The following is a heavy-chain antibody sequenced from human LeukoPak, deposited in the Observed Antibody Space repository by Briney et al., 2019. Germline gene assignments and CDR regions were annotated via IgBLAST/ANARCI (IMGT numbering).Heavy chain of an antibody. CDR1: GDSVSSNSAA. D-gene: IGHD6-19*01. Sequence: SQTLSLTCALSGDSVSSNSAAWSWIRQSPSRGLEWLGRTYYRSKWHSDYAVFVKSRITINADTSKNQFSLLLNSVTPEDTAVYYCAREFGVAVAGPYYLDYWGQGTLVTVSS. J-gene: IGHJ4*02. CDR3: AREFGVAVAGPYYLDY. V-gene: IGHV6-1*01. CDR2: TYYRSKWHS.